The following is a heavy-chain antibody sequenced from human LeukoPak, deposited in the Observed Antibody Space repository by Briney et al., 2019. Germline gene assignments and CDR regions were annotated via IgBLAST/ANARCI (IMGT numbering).Heavy chain of an antibody. D-gene: IGHD1-26*01. V-gene: IGHV4-30-2*01. CDR3: ARDLSFYYFDY. J-gene: IGHJ4*02. CDR1: GGSISSGGYY. Sequence: SETLSLTCTVSGGSISSGGYYWSWIRQPPGKGLEWIGYIYHSGSTYYNPSLKSRVTISVDRSKNQFSLKLGSVTAADTAVYYCARDLSFYYFDYWGQGTLVTVSS. CDR2: IYHSGST.